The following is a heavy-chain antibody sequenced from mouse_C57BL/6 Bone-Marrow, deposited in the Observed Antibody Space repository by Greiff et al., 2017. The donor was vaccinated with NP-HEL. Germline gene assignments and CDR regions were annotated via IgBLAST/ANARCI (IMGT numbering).Heavy chain of an antibody. CDR1: GYTFTDYE. J-gene: IGHJ3*01. Sequence: VQLKESGAELVRPGASVTLSCKASGYTFTDYEMHWVKQTPVHGLEWIGAIDPETGGTAYNQKFKGKAILTADKSSSTAYMELRSLTSEDSAVYYCTRSRYYGTAWFAYWGQGTLVTVSA. D-gene: IGHD1-1*01. V-gene: IGHV1-15*01. CDR2: IDPETGGT. CDR3: TRSRYYGTAWFAY.